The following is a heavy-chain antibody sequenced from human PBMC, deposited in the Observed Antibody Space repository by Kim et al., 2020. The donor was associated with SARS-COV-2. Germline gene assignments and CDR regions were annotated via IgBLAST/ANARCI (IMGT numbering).Heavy chain of an antibody. CDR3: ARGNTVTTYPYDY. D-gene: IGHD4-17*01. Sequence: GGSLRLSCAGSGFTFSDYCMTWIRQAPGRGLEWVSFITSKSDSTDYADSVKGRFTISRDNAKNSVYLQMNSLRAEDTAVYYCARGNTVTTYPYDYWGQGTLVTVSS. CDR1: GFTFSDYC. J-gene: IGHJ4*02. V-gene: IGHV3-11*05. CDR2: ITSKSDST.